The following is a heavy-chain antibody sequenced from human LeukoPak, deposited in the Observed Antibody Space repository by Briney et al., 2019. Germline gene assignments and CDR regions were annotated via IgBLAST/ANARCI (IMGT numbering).Heavy chain of an antibody. CDR3: ARGVSHGDYTYNWFDP. CDR1: GGTFSSYA. CDR2: IIPILGIA. D-gene: IGHD4-17*01. V-gene: IGHV1-69*04. J-gene: IGHJ5*02. Sequence: ASMKVSCKASGGTFSSYAISWVRQAPGQGLEWMGRIIPILGIANYAQKFQGRVTITADKSTSTAYMELSSLRSEDTAVYYCARGVSHGDYTYNWFDPWGQGTLVTVSS.